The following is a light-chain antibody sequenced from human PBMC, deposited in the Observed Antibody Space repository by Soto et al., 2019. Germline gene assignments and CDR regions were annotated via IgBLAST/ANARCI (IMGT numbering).Light chain of an antibody. CDR1: NIGSKS. J-gene: IGLJ2*01. V-gene: IGLV3-21*04. Sequence: SYELTQPPSVSVAPGKTARITYGGNNIGSKSVHWYQQKPGQAPVLVIYYDSDRPSGIPERFSGSNSGNTATLTISRVEAGDEADYYCQVWDSSSDHVVFGGGTKVTV. CDR3: QVWDSSSDHVV. CDR2: YDS.